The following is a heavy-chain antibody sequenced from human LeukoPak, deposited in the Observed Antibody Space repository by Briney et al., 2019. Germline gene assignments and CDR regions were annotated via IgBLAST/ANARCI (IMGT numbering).Heavy chain of an antibody. CDR2: INPNSGGT. CDR3: ARIGTGYNWFDH. CDR1: GYTFTGYY. V-gene: IGHV1-2*02. D-gene: IGHD1-14*01. Sequence: GASVKVSCKASGYTFTGYYMHWVRQAPGQGLEWMGWINPNSGGTNYAQKSQGRVTMTRDTSISTAYMEQSRLRPDDKAVYYCARIGTGYNWFDHWGQGTLVTVSS. J-gene: IGHJ5*02.